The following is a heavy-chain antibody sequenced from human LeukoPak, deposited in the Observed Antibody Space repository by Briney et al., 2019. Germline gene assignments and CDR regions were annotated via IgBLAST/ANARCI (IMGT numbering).Heavy chain of an antibody. Sequence: SVKVSCTASGGTFSSYAISWVRQAPGQGREWMGGIIPIFGTANYAQKFQGRVTITADETTSTAYMELSSLRSEDTAVYYCATDHARPIIAAAGTYYGMDVWGQGTTVTVSS. V-gene: IGHV1-69*13. CDR1: GGTFSSYA. J-gene: IGHJ6*02. CDR3: ATDHARPIIAAAGTYYGMDV. D-gene: IGHD6-13*01. CDR2: IIPIFGTA.